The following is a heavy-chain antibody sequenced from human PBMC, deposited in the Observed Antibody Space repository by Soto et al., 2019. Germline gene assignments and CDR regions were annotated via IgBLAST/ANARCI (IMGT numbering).Heavy chain of an antibody. Sequence: SLSLTCTVSGGSISSGYYYWSWIRQPPGKGLEWIGYIYYSGSTYYNPSLKSRVTISVDTSKNQFSLKLSSVTAADTAVYYCARDRITIFGLVNQTGRSYYYYYGMDVWAQGTTVTVSS. V-gene: IGHV4-30-4*01. J-gene: IGHJ6*02. CDR2: IYYSGST. CDR1: GGSISSGYYY. D-gene: IGHD3-3*01. CDR3: ARDRITIFGLVNQTGRSYYYYYGMDV.